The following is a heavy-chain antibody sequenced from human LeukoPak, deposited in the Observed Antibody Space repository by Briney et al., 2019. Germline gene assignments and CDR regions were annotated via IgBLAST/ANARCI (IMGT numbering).Heavy chain of an antibody. Sequence: ASVKVSCKASGYTFIGYYMHWVRQAPGKGLEWMGGFDPEDGETIYAQKFQGRVTMTENTATDTAYMELSSLRSEDTAVYYCATDGSGSYYASNYYYYMDVWGKGTTVTVSS. V-gene: IGHV1-24*01. CDR2: FDPEDGET. CDR1: GYTFIGYY. J-gene: IGHJ6*03. CDR3: ATDGSGSYYASNYYYYMDV. D-gene: IGHD1-26*01.